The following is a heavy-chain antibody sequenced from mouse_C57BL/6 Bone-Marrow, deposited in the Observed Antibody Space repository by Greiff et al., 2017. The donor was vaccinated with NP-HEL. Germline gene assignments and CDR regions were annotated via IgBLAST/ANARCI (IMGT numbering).Heavy chain of an antibody. CDR1: GFTFSSYA. V-gene: IGHV5-4*01. CDR3: ARDLTTVVATKFEV. Sequence: EVKLMESGGGLVKPGGSLKLSCAASGFTFSSYAMSWVRQTPEKRLEWVATISDGGSYTYYPDNVKGRFTISRDNAKNNLYLQMSHLKSEDTAMYYCARDLTTVVATKFEVWGTETTGTVSS. CDR2: ISDGGSYT. J-gene: IGHJ1*03. D-gene: IGHD1-1*01.